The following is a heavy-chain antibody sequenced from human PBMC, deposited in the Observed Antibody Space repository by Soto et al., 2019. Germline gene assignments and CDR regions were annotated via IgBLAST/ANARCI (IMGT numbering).Heavy chain of an antibody. V-gene: IGHV3-23*01. CDR1: GFTFSSYA. Sequence: PGGSLRLSCAASGFTFSSYAMSWVRQAPGKGLEWVSAISGSGGSTYYADSVKGRSTISRDNSKNTLYLQMNSLRAEDTAVYYCAKDGSRFLEWLPKYYFDYWGQGTLVTVSS. D-gene: IGHD3-3*01. CDR2: ISGSGGST. J-gene: IGHJ4*02. CDR3: AKDGSRFLEWLPKYYFDY.